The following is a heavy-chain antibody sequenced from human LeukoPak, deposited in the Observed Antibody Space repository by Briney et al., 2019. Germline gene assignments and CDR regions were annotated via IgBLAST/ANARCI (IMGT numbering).Heavy chain of an antibody. D-gene: IGHD5-12*01. CDR3: ASSSYSGYEADY. J-gene: IGHJ4*02. CDR1: GYTFTNYG. V-gene: IGHV1-18*01. Sequence: GASVKVSCKASGYTFTNYGISWVRQAPGQGLEWMGWISAYNGNTNYAQKLQGRVTMTTDTSTSTAYMELRSLRSDDTAVYYCASSSYSGYEADYWGQGTLVTVSS. CDR2: ISAYNGNT.